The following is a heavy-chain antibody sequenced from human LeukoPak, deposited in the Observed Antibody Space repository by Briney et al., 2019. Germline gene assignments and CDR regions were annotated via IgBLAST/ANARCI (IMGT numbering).Heavy chain of an antibody. CDR1: GYTFTSYY. CDR2: INPSGGST. D-gene: IGHD6-19*01. CDR3: ARDPGPGYSSGWYRGKNNWFDP. Sequence: ASVKVSCKASGYTFTSYYMHCVRQAPGQGLEWMGIINPSGGSTRYAQKFQGRVTMTRDMSTSTVYMELSSLRSEDTAVYYCARDPGPGYSSGWYRGKNNWFDPWGQGTLVTVSS. J-gene: IGHJ5*02. V-gene: IGHV1-46*01.